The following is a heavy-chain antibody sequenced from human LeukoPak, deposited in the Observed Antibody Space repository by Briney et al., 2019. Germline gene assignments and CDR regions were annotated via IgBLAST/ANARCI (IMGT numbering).Heavy chain of an antibody. CDR2: IVDSGGGT. CDR3: ARGYYSNYY. CDR1: GFTVSSNY. V-gene: IGHV3-23*01. Sequence: PGGSLRLSCAASGFTVSSNYMSWVRQTPGKGLEWVSAIVDSGGGTYYADSVKGRFTISRDNSKNTLYLQMNSLRAEDTAVYYCARGYYSNYYWGQGTLVTVSS. D-gene: IGHD4-11*01. J-gene: IGHJ4*02.